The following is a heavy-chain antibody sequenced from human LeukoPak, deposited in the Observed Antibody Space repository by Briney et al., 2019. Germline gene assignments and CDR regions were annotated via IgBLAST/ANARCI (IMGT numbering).Heavy chain of an antibody. CDR1: GESISGFY. CDR3: AREGGYSAYDFYFDY. Sequence: SETLSLTCTVSGESISGFYWTWIRQPPGKGLEWIGYIYYSGSTNYNPSLKSRVTISVDTSKNQFSLQLNSVTPEDTAVYYCAREGGYSAYDFYFDYWGQGTLVTVSS. D-gene: IGHD5-12*01. V-gene: IGHV4-59*12. J-gene: IGHJ4*02. CDR2: IYYSGST.